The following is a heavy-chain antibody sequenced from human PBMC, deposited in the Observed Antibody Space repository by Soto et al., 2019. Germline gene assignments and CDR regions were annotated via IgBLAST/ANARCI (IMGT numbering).Heavy chain of an antibody. V-gene: IGHV4-30-4*01. D-gene: IGHD1-20*01. CDR1: GGSISSGDDF. Sequence: QVQLQESGPGLVKPSQTLSLTCTVSGGSISSGDDFWTWIRQPPGKGLEWIGYIYYSGSTYYNPSLKGRLSMSVDTAKNQFPLKLSSVTAADTAVYYCARDRAKWKDYYYYGMDVWGQGTTVTVSS. J-gene: IGHJ6*02. CDR2: IYYSGST. CDR3: ARDRAKWKDYYYYGMDV.